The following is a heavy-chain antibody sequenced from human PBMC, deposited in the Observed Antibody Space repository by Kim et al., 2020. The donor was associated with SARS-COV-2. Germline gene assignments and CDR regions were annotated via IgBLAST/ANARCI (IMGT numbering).Heavy chain of an antibody. V-gene: IGHV3-23*05. J-gene: IGHJ4*02. D-gene: IGHD3-10*01. Sequence: YADSVTDRFTIDRDTSKHMLCLQRNSVRAEDTAVYYCGDYHGAGSHFSYWGQGTLVTVSS. CDR3: GDYHGAGSHFSY.